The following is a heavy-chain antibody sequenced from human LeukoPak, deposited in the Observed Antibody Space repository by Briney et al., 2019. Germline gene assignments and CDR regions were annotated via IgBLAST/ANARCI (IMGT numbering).Heavy chain of an antibody. J-gene: IGHJ5*02. CDR3: ARGFGRGSS. V-gene: IGHV4-34*01. Sequence: PSETLSLTCAVYGGSFSGYYWSWIRQPPGKGLEWIGEINHSGSTNYNPSLKSRVTISVDTSKNQFSLKLSSVTAADTAAYYCARGFGRGSSWGQGTLVTVSS. CDR2: INHSGST. D-gene: IGHD3-10*01. CDR1: GGSFSGYY.